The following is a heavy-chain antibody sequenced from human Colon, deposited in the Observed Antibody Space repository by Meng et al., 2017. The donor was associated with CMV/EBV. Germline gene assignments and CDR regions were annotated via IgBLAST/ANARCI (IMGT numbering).Heavy chain of an antibody. CDR1: ASIISNNW. V-gene: IGHV4-4*02. J-gene: IGHJ5*02. CDR3: ARVKGGCSATSCTLDP. D-gene: IGHD2-2*01. CDR2: IYYSRVT. Sequence: ASIISNNWWTWVRQTPGKGLEWIGEIYYSRVTNYNPSLKSRVTIFLDKSKNQFSLNLNSVTAADTGVYYCARVKGGCSATSCTLDPWGQGTLVTVSS.